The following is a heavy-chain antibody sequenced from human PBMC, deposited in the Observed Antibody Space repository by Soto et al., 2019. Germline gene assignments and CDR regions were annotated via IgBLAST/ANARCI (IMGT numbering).Heavy chain of an antibody. CDR1: AFTFSSYS. J-gene: IGHJ4*02. CDR3: ARVGYSGYDV. Sequence: ERTLRLSCAASAFTFSSYSMNWIRQAPGKGLEWVSSISSSGSYIYYADSVVGRFTMSRGDAKNSLYLQMNSLRAEDSAVYYCARVGYSGYDVWGQGPLETVSS. V-gene: IGHV3-21*01. CDR2: ISSSGSYI. D-gene: IGHD5-12*01.